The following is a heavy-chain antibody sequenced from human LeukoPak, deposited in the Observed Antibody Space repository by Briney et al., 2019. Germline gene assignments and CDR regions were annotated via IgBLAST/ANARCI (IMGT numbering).Heavy chain of an antibody. CDR1: GVSINNY. Sequence: SETLSLTCTVSGVSINNYWSWIRQPAGKGLEWIGRIYTRGSTNYNPSLTSRVTMSVDTSKNQFSLKLSSVTAADTAVYYCARGRYCSADICSGGDAFVWGQGTMVSVSS. V-gene: IGHV4-4*07. J-gene: IGHJ3*01. CDR3: ARGRYCSADICSGGDAFV. CDR2: IYTRGST. D-gene: IGHD2-15*01.